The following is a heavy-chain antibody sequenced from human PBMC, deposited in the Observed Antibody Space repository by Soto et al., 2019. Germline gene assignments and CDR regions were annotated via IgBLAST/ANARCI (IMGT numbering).Heavy chain of an antibody. CDR2: ISDITRGEA. D-gene: IGHD2-15*01. Sequence: GGSLRLSCAVSGFSFSDYYMSWIRQAPGKGLEWLSYISDITRGEAGYADSVEGRFTVSRDSAKSSMYLQMNSLRAEDTAVYYCASWKVVDSNGGFDYWGQGAMVTAPQ. J-gene: IGHJ4*02. CDR3: ASWKVVDSNGGFDY. CDR1: GFSFSDYY. V-gene: IGHV3-11*06.